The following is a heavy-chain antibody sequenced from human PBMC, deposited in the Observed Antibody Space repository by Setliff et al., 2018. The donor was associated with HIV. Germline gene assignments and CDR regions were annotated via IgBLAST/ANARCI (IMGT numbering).Heavy chain of an antibody. J-gene: IGHJ4*02. CDR1: GGSFSGYY. CDR2: IYYSGST. Sequence: SETLSLTCAVYGGSFSGYYWNWIRQPPGKGLEWIGYIYYSGSTNYNPSLKSRVTISVDTSKNQFSLKLSSVTAADTAVYYCARARYSSGYYVSFDYWGQGTLVTVSS. CDR3: ARARYSSGYYVSFDY. D-gene: IGHD6-19*01. V-gene: IGHV4-59*01.